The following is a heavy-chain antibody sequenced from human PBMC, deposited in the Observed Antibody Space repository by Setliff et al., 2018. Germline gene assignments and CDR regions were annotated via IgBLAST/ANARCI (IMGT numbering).Heavy chain of an antibody. Sequence: GSLRLSCEASGFTFSSYTMTWVRQAPGEGLEWVSGISARTGLTYYADSVKGRFTMSRDISKNTVYLHMTSLRAEDTAMYYCAKRGDTRTFDYWGQGTLVTV. D-gene: IGHD5-18*01. J-gene: IGHJ4*02. CDR3: AKRGDTRTFDY. CDR1: GFTFSSYT. CDR2: ISARTGLT. V-gene: IGHV3-23*01.